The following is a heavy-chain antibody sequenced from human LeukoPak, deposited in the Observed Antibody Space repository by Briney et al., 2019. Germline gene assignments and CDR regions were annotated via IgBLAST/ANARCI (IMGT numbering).Heavy chain of an antibody. J-gene: IGHJ4*02. CDR3: AKESRSGYDTLWGYFDY. CDR1: GFTFSSYS. D-gene: IGHD5-12*01. V-gene: IGHV3-21*01. Sequence: GGSLRLSCAASGFTFSSYSMNWVRQAPGKGLEWVSSISSSSSYIYYADSVKGRFTISRDNAKNSLYLQMNSLRAEDTAVYYCAKESRSGYDTLWGYFDYWGQGTLVTVSS. CDR2: ISSSSSYI.